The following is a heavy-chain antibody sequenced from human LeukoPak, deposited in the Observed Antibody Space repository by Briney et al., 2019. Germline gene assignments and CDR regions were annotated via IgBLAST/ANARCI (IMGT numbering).Heavy chain of an antibody. V-gene: IGHV1-69*05. CDR3: ARDGENDAFDI. CDR2: IIPIFGTA. Sequence: SVKVSCKASGGTFSSYAISWVRQAPGQGLEWMGRIIPIFGTANYAQRFQGRVTITTDESTSTAYMELSSLRSEDTAVYYCARDGENDAFDIWGQGTMVTVSS. J-gene: IGHJ3*02. CDR1: GGTFSSYA.